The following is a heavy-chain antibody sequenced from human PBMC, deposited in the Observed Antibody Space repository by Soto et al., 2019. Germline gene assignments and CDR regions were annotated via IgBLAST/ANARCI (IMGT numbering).Heavy chain of an antibody. J-gene: IGHJ4*02. D-gene: IGHD4-4*01. CDR3: ARHRPSQTTVTTWHYFDY. CDR2: IYPGDSDT. Sequence: PGESLKISCKGSGYSFTSYWIGWVRQMPGKGLEWMGIIYPGDSDTRYSPSFQGQVTISADKSISTAYLQWSSLKASDTAMYYCARHRPSQTTVTTWHYFDYWSQGTLVTVSS. CDR1: GYSFTSYW. V-gene: IGHV5-51*01.